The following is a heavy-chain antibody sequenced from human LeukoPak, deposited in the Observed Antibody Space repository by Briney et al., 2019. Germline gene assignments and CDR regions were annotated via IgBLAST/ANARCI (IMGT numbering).Heavy chain of an antibody. CDR2: ISGSGGST. Sequence: GGSLRLSCAASGFTFSSYAMSWVRQAPGKGLEWVSGISGSGGSTYYADSVKGRFTISRDNSKNTLYLQMNSLRAEDTAVYYCAKGSRNGYSSGWYFDYWGQGTLVTVSS. CDR3: AKGSRNGYSSGWYFDY. V-gene: IGHV3-23*01. J-gene: IGHJ4*02. CDR1: GFTFSSYA. D-gene: IGHD6-19*01.